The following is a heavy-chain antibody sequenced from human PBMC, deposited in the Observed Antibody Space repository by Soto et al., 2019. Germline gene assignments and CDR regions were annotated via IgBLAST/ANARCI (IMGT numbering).Heavy chain of an antibody. CDR1: GCFISSGYY. J-gene: IGHJ3*02. D-gene: IGHD1-20*01. V-gene: IGHV4-38-2*01. Sequence: SEALCLTWAVSGCFISSGYYWDWSRQPPGKGLEWIGSIYHSGSTYYNPSLKSRVTISVDTSKNQFSLKLGSVTAADTAVYYCARLLTGTHAFDIWGQGTMVTVSS. CDR2: IYHSGST. CDR3: ARLLTGTHAFDI.